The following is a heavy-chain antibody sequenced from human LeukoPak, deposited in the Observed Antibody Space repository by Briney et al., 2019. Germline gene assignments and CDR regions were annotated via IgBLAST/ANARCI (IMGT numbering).Heavy chain of an antibody. J-gene: IGHJ4*02. CDR3: PRDLLPAAGEYYFDY. Sequence: PGRSLRLSCAASGFTFSTYAMHWVRQPPGKGLEWVAAISYDGSKKHYADSVKGRFTISRDNSKNTLYLQMNSLRAEDTAVYYCPRDLLPAAGEYYFDYWGQGTLVTVSS. V-gene: IGHV3-30*04. CDR1: GFTFSTYA. CDR2: ISYDGSKK. D-gene: IGHD6-13*01.